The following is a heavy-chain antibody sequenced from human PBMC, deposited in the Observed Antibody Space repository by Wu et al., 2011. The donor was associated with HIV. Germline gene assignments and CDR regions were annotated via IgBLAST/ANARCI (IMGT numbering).Heavy chain of an antibody. V-gene: IGHV5-51*01. Sequence: VQLVQSGAEVQEPGESLRSPVRVLDTIFHNYWIAWVRQMPGKGLEWMGIIYPGDSATKYSPSFQGQVTISADKSISTANLQWSSLQASDTAMYYCARLDATRGGFDFWDQGTQVTISS. CDR1: DTIFHNYW. CDR2: IYPGDSAT. D-gene: IGHD2-2*01. J-gene: IGHJ4*02. CDR3: ARLDATRGGFDF.